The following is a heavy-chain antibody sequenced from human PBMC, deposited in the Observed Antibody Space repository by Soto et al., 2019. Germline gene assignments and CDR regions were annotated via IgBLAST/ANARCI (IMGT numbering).Heavy chain of an antibody. Sequence: QVQLQESGPGLVKPSETLSLTATVSGASIRNTGFYWSWIRQPPGTGLELIGYIYSSGSTTYNSSPKIRVTISLDTTKNQGSLNLPSVTAADTAMYYCARTTASRSLDVWGHGTMVSVSS. V-gene: IGHV4-61*08. CDR1: GASIRNTGFY. J-gene: IGHJ3*01. CDR2: IYSSGST. D-gene: IGHD2-21*02. CDR3: ARTTASRSLDV.